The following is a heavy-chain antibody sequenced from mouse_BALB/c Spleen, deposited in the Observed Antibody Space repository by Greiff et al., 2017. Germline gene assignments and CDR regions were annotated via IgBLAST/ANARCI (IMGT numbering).Heavy chain of an antibody. CDR3: TRRCGSFYAMDY. CDR2: IRLKSNNYAT. Sequence: EVHLVESGGGLVQPGGSMKLSCVASGFTFSNYWMNWVRQSPEKGLEWVAEIRLKSNNYATHYAESVKGRFTISRDDSKSSVYLQMNNLRAEDTGIYYCTRRCGSFYAMDYWGQGTSVTVSS. J-gene: IGHJ4*01. V-gene: IGHV6-6*02. CDR1: GFTFSNYW. D-gene: IGHD1-1*01.